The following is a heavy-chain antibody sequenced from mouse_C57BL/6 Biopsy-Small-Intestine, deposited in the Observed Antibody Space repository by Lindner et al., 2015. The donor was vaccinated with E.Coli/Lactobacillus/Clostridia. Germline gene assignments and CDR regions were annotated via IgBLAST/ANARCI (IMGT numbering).Heavy chain of an antibody. CDR1: GYTFASYG. CDR2: IYPRSGNT. J-gene: IGHJ3*01. Sequence: LRRSGAELARPGASVKLSCKASGYTFASYGLSWVKQRTGQGLEWIGEIYPRSGNTYYNEKFKGKATLTADKSSSTANMELRSLTSEDSAVYFCARRDDYVPFAYWGQGTLVTVSA. V-gene: IGHV1-81*01. D-gene: IGHD2-4*01. CDR3: ARRDDYVPFAY.